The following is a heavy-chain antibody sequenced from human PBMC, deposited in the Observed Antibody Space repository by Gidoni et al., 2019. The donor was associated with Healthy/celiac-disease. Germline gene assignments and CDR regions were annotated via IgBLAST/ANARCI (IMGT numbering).Heavy chain of an antibody. D-gene: IGHD4-17*01. V-gene: IGHV1-69*01. CDR3: ASQHDYGDYGAVHAFDI. Sequence: QVQLVQSGAEVKKPGSSVKVSCKASGGTFSSYAISWVRQAPGQGLEWMGGIIPIFGTANYAQKFQGRVTITADESTSTPYMELSSLRSEDTAVYYCASQHDYGDYGAVHAFDIWGQGTMVTVSS. CDR2: IIPIFGTA. CDR1: GGTFSSYA. J-gene: IGHJ3*02.